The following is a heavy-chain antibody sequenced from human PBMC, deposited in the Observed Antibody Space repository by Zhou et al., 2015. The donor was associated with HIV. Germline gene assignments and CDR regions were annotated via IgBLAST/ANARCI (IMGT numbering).Heavy chain of an antibody. CDR2: IIPIFGTA. CDR3: ARANIAAASGALYYGMDV. Sequence: QVQLVQSGAEVKKPGASVKVSCKASGYTFTSYGISWVRQAPGQGLEWMGGIIPIFGTANYAQKFQGRVTITADESTSTAYMELSSLRSEDTAVYYCARANIAAASGALYYGMDVWGQGTTVTVSS. J-gene: IGHJ6*02. V-gene: IGHV1-69*13. D-gene: IGHD6-13*01. CDR1: GYTFTSYG.